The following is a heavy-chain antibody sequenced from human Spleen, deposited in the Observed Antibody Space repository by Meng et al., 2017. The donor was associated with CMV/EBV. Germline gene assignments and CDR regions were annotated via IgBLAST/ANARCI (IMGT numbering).Heavy chain of an antibody. CDR1: GYTFGTDG. Sequence: ASVKVSCKASGYTFGTDGISWVRQAPGQGLEWMGWISTYNGDTYYAQKIQGRVTMTTDTSTNTAYMELRSLRSDDTAVYYCARAGGVGIIVPTAIRRWGQGTLVTVSS. CDR2: ISTYNGDT. CDR3: ARAGGVGIIVPTAIRR. V-gene: IGHV1-18*04. D-gene: IGHD2-2*02. J-gene: IGHJ4*02.